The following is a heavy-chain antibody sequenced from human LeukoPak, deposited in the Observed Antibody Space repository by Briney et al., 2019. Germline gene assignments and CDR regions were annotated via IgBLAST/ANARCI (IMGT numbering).Heavy chain of an antibody. CDR3: AKDPGVVPAHYFDY. J-gene: IGHJ4*02. V-gene: IGHV3-23*01. D-gene: IGHD2-2*01. Sequence: RGSLRLSCAASGFTFSDYAMNWVRQAPGKGLEWVSGTGSTGVSTFYADSVKGRFTVSRDNSKNTLSLQMNSLRAEDTAVYYCAKDPGVVPAHYFDYWGQGTLVTVSS. CDR1: GFTFSDYA. CDR2: TGSTGVST.